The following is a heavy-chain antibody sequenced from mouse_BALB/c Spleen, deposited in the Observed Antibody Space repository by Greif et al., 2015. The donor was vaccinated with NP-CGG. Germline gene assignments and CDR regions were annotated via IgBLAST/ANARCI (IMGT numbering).Heavy chain of an antibody. D-gene: IGHD1-1*01. J-gene: IGHJ4*01. CDR3: ATVVASYYYAMDY. V-gene: IGHV14-3*02. Sequence: EVQLQQSGAELVKPGASVKLPCTASGFNIKDTYMHWVKQRPEQGLEWIGRIDPANGNTKYDPKFQGKATITADTSSNTAYLQLSSLTSEDTAVYYCATVVASYYYAMDYRGQGTSVTVSS. CDR1: GFNIKDTY. CDR2: IDPANGNT.